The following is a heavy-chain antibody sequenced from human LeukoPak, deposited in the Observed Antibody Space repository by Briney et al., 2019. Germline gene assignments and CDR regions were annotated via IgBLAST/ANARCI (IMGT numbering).Heavy chain of an antibody. Sequence: GGSLRLSCAASGFSVRTNYMSWVRQAPGKGLEWVSAISGSGGSTYYADSVKGRFTISRDNSKTTLYLQMNSLRAEDTAVYYCAKESSGYSTDHFDPWGQGTLVTVSS. V-gene: IGHV3-23*01. D-gene: IGHD3-3*01. CDR2: ISGSGGST. CDR3: AKESSGYSTDHFDP. J-gene: IGHJ5*02. CDR1: GFSVRTNY.